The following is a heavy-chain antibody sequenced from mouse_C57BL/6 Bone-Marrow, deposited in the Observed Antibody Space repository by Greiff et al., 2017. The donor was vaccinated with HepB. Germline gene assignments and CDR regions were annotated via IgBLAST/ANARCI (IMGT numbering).Heavy chain of an antibody. D-gene: IGHD1-1*01. CDR2: IRNKANGYTT. J-gene: IGHJ4*01. CDR3: ARSPYYYGSSYEAMDY. V-gene: IGHV7-3*01. Sequence: EVNVVESGGGLVQPGGSLSLSCAASGFTFTDYYMSWVRQPPGKALEWLGFIRNKANGYTTEYSASVKGRFTISRDNSQSILYLQMNALRAEDSATYYCARSPYYYGSSYEAMDYWGQGTSVTVSS. CDR1: GFTFTDYY.